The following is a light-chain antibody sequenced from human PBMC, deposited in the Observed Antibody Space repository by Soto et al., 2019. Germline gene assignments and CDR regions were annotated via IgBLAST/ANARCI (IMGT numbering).Light chain of an antibody. Sequence: EIVLTHSPATLSLSPGASTALSCRASQSVSSFLAWYQQKPGQPPRLLIFGASTRATGIPDRFSGSGSGTDFTLTISRLEPEDFAVYYCQHYYTSYTTFGQGTKVDIK. J-gene: IGKJ1*01. CDR1: QSVSSF. V-gene: IGKV3-20*01. CDR2: GAS. CDR3: QHYYTSYTT.